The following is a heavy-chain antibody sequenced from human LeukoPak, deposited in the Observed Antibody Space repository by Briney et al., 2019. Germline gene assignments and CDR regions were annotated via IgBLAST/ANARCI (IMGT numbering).Heavy chain of an antibody. D-gene: IGHD3-9*01. CDR3: ARSHYDILTGYYYYGMDV. CDR2: ISSSGSTI. Sequence: GGSLRLSCEASGFTFSKYGMHWVRQAPGRGLEWVSYISSSGSTIYYADSVKGRFTISRDNVKNSLYLQMNSLRAEDTAVYYCARSHYDILTGYYYYGMDVWGQGTTVTVSS. J-gene: IGHJ6*02. V-gene: IGHV3-48*03. CDR1: GFTFSKYG.